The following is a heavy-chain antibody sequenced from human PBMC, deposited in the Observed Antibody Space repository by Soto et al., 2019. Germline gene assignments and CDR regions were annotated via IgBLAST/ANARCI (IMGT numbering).Heavy chain of an antibody. J-gene: IGHJ4*02. CDR3: ARMIAGGGDFDY. Sequence: SGPTLVNPTQTLTLTCSFSGFSLRTSGTRVSWIRQPPGKALEWLARIDWDDDKFYSTSLKTRLTISKDTSKNQVVLTMTNMDPVDQATYCCARMIAGGGDFDYWGQGTLVTVSS. CDR1: GFSLRTSGTR. D-gene: IGHD3-10*01. CDR2: IDWDDDK. V-gene: IGHV2-70*04.